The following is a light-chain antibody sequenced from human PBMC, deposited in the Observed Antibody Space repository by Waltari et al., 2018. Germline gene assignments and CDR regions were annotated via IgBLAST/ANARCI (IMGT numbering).Light chain of an antibody. CDR1: RRDLSKSNNLNY. J-gene: IGKJ3*01. CDR2: WAS. Sequence: DIVMTQSPDSLAPSLLERATIISSSSRRDLSKSNNLNYFGWFQQNKGQPPKLLIYWASTRASAVPERFSGSGSGTDFTPTISSLQAEDVAVYYCQQYYTAPLTFGPGTQVDVK. CDR3: QQYYTAPLT. V-gene: IGKV4-1*01.